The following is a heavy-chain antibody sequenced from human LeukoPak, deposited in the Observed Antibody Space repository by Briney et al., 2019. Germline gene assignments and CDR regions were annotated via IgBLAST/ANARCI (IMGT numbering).Heavy chain of an antibody. CDR1: GYTFISHG. D-gene: IGHD3-3*01. CDR3: ARDLAVLGVVFTSYMDV. V-gene: IGHV1-18*01. Sequence: ASVKVSCKASGYTFISHGITWVRQAPGQGLEWMGWISTYSGNTHYAQKFQGRVTLTKDTSTTTAYLALRSLRSDDTAVYYCARDLAVLGVVFTSYMDVWGQGTPVTVSS. CDR2: ISTYSGNT. J-gene: IGHJ6*03.